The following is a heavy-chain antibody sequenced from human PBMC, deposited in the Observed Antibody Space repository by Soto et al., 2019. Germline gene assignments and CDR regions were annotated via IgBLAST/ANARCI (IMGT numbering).Heavy chain of an antibody. V-gene: IGHV5-51*01. CDR2: IYPGDSDT. Sequence: GESLKISCKGSGYSFSTNWIAWVRQMPGKGLECMGIIYPGDSDTRYSPSFQGQVTISSANTVYMELSSLRSGDTAIYYCARSPPPLGRFDSWGQGTLVTVSS. J-gene: IGHJ5*01. CDR3: ARSPPPLGRFDS. CDR1: GYSFSTNW.